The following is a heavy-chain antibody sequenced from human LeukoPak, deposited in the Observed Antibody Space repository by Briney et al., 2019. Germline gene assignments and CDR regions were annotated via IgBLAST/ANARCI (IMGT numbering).Heavy chain of an antibody. J-gene: IGHJ4*02. CDR1: GYTFTSCY. CDR3: ARDNDSRDPPHFDY. Sequence: ASVKVSCKASGYTFTSCYMYWVRQAPGQGLEWMGIINPNRGSTSYAQKFQGRVTMTRDMSTSTVYMELSSLRSEDTALYYCARDNDSRDPPHFDYWGQGTLVTVSS. V-gene: IGHV1-46*01. D-gene: IGHD3-16*01. CDR2: INPNRGST.